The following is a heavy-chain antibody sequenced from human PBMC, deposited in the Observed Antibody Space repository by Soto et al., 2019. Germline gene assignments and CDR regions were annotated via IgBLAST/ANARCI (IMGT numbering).Heavy chain of an antibody. CDR1: GFTISNYI. Sequence: QVQLVESGGGMVQPGRSLRLSCAASGFTISNYIMHWVRQAPGKGLEWVAMILHDGNNKYYADSVKGRFTISRDNSKNTLYLQMNSLRTEDTAMYYWARDDEDGSYCDLGYWGQGTLVTVSS. V-gene: IGHV3-30-3*01. D-gene: IGHD3-10*01. CDR2: ILHDGNNK. CDR3: ARDDEDGSYCDLGY. J-gene: IGHJ4*02.